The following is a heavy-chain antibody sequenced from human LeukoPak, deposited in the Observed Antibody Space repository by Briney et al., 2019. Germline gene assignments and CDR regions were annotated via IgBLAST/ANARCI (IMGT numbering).Heavy chain of an antibody. CDR3: AKDHAYYYYDSSGYYDY. Sequence: PGRSLRLSCAASGFTFSSYGMHWVRQAPGKGLEWVAVISYDGSNKYYADSVKGRFTIPRDNSKNTLYLQMNSLRAEDTAVFYCAKDHAYYYYDSSGYYDYWGQGTLVTVSS. V-gene: IGHV3-30*18. CDR1: GFTFSSYG. D-gene: IGHD3-22*01. J-gene: IGHJ4*02. CDR2: ISYDGSNK.